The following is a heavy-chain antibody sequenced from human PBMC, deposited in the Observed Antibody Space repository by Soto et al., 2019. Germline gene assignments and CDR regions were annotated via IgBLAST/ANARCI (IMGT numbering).Heavy chain of an antibody. V-gene: IGHV4-59*01. J-gene: IGHJ6*02. CDR3: VRGSDFIYYYGMDV. CDR2: IFYTGST. Sequence: SETLSLTCTVSGGSISSDFWSWIRQPPGKGLEWIGYIFYTGSTNYNPSLKSRVNISVDTSKNQFSLEVRSVIAADTAVYYCVRGSDFIYYYGMDVWGQGTTVTVSS. D-gene: IGHD5-12*01. CDR1: GGSISSDF.